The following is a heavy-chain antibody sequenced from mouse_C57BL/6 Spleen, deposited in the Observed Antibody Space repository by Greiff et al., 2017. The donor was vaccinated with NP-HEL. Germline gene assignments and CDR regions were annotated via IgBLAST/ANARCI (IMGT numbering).Heavy chain of an antibody. CDR1: GFTFSDAW. D-gene: IGHD2-2*01. J-gene: IGHJ1*03. V-gene: IGHV6-6*01. Sequence: EVQVVESGGGLVQPGGSMKLSCAASGFTFSDAWMDWVRQSPEKGLEWVAEIRNKANNHATYYAESVKGRFTISRDDSKSSVYLQMNSLGAEDAGIYCCTRGGYPWYFDVWGTGTTVTVSS. CDR2: IRNKANNHAT. CDR3: TRGGYPWYFDV.